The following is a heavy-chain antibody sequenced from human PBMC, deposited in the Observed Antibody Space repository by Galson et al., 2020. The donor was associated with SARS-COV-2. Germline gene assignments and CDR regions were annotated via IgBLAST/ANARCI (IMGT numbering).Heavy chain of an antibody. J-gene: IGHJ4*02. CDR3: ARDLHWGQTDY. CDR2: IKTDGSRI. V-gene: IGHV3-74*01. D-gene: IGHD3-16*01. CDR1: GFIFSNYW. Sequence: GESLKISCAASGFIFSNYWMHWVRQVPGKGPVWVSLIKTDGSRIFYADSVRGRFTISRDNAKNTLYLQMNSLRVEDTAVYHCARDLHWGQTDYWGQGTLVTVSS.